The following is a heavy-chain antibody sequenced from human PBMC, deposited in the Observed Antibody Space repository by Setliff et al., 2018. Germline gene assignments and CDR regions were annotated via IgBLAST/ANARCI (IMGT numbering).Heavy chain of an antibody. CDR1: GFTYNNDW. CDR2: INPDGSEK. Sequence: GGSLRLSCGASGFTYNNDWVSWVRQAPGKGLEWLASINPDGSEKYYVDSVKGRFTISRDNAQKTLYLHMNNLRADDRAVFYCVRGSAYSSGSFDCWGQGTLVTVS. CDR3: VRGSAYSSGSFDC. J-gene: IGHJ4*02. D-gene: IGHD3-22*01. V-gene: IGHV3-7*01.